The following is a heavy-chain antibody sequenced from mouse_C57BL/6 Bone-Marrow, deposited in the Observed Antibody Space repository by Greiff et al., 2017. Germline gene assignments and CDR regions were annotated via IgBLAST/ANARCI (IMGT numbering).Heavy chain of an antibody. CDR2: INSDGSST. CDR1: GFTFSDYY. Sequence: EVQLVESEGGLVQPGSSMKLSCTASGFTFSDYYMAWVRQVPEKGLEWVAHINSDGSSTYYLDSLTSRFIISRDNAKNILYLQMSSLKSEDTATYYCARDASTVVATGYFDVWGTGTTVTVSS. V-gene: IGHV5-16*01. CDR3: ARDASTVVATGYFDV. J-gene: IGHJ1*03. D-gene: IGHD1-1*01.